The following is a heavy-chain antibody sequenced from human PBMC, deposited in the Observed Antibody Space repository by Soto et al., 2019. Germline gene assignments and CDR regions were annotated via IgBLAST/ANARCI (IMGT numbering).Heavy chain of an antibody. CDR1: GDSVSSYSAA. CDR2: TYYRSRFFS. D-gene: IGHD3-10*01. J-gene: IGHJ5*02. V-gene: IGHV6-1*01. Sequence: SETLSLTCAISGDSVSSYSAAWNWIRQSPSGGLEWLGRTYYRSRFFSDYAESVKSRIIINPDTSKNQFSLQLKSVTPEDTAVYYCVRDRYSSSGWFDPWGQGTPVTVSS. CDR3: VRDRYSSSGWFDP.